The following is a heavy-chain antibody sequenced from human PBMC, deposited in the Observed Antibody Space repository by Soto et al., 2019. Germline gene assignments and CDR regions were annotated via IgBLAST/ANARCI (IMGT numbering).Heavy chain of an antibody. Sequence: EVQLVESGGGLVKPGGSLRLSCAASGFTFSSYSMNWVRQAPGKGLEWVSSISSSSSYIYYADSVKGRFTISRDNAKNSLYLQMNSLRAEDTAVYYCARLILPGRKYCSSTSCYLPWGQGTLVTVSS. CDR2: ISSSSSYI. D-gene: IGHD2-2*01. J-gene: IGHJ5*02. V-gene: IGHV3-21*01. CDR1: GFTFSSYS. CDR3: ARLILPGRKYCSSTSCYLP.